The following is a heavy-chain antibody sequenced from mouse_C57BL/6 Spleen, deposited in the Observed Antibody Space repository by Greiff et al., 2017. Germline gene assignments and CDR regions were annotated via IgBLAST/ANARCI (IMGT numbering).Heavy chain of an antibody. CDR2: ISSGSSTI. CDR1: GFTFSDYG. Sequence: EVQGVESGGGLVKPAGSLKLSCAASGFTFSDYGMHWFRQAPQKGLEWVAYISSGSSTIYYADTVKGRFTISRDNAKNTLFLQMTSLRSEDTAMYYCARALECAMDYWGQGTSVTVSS. CDR3: ARALECAMDY. V-gene: IGHV5-17*01. J-gene: IGHJ4*01.